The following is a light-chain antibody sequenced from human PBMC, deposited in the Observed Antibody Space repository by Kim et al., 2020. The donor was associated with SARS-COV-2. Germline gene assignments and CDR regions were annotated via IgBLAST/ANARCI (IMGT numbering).Light chain of an antibody. CDR1: SSNIGSNT. J-gene: IGLJ2*01. V-gene: IGLV1-44*01. Sequence: GQRVIVSGSGSSSNIGSNTVNWLKQLPGTAPKLLISSNDQRPSGVPDRFSGSKSGTSASLAISGLQSEDEADYYCAAWDDSLIGVVFGGGTQLTVL. CDR2: SND. CDR3: AAWDDSLIGVV.